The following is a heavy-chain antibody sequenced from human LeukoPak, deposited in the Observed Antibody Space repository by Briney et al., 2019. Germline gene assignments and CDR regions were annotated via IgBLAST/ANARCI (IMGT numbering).Heavy chain of an antibody. J-gene: IGHJ5*02. V-gene: IGHV3-23*01. CDR1: GFTFSSYA. Sequence: GGSLRLSCAASGFTFSSYAMSWVRQAPGKGLEWVSAISDSGDSTYYAASVNARFTISRENSKNTHYLQMPRLRAEDTAVYYCATVMGHIVVVTAIPRSGWFDPWGQGTLVTVSS. CDR2: ISDSGDST. CDR3: ATVMGHIVVVTAIPRSGWFDP. D-gene: IGHD2-21*02.